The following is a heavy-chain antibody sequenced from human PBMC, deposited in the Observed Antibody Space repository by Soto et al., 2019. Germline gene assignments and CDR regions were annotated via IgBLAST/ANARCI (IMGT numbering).Heavy chain of an antibody. CDR2: VFHTGGT. D-gene: IGHD6-19*01. V-gene: IGHV4-4*02. Sequence: QLXESGPGLXKPSETLSLTCTVSSDSIAGENWWSWVRQPPGLGLEWIGEVFHTGGTNYNPSLKSRVTMEVDKSKNQFSLKLISATAADTAVYYCARVFSSGSGWMYYFDFWGQGTLVSVSS. CDR3: ARVFSSGSGWMYYFDF. CDR1: SDSIAGENW. J-gene: IGHJ4*02.